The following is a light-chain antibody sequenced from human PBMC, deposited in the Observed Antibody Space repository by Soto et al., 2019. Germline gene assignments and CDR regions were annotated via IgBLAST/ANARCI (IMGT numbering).Light chain of an antibody. CDR3: QQYGSTPPT. V-gene: IGKV3-20*01. CDR2: SAS. Sequence: EIPLTQSPGTLSLSPGERATLSCRASQSVSSNYLAWYQHKPGQAPRLLIYSASSRATAIPDRFSGSGSGTDFTLTISRLEPEDFAVYYCQQYGSTPPTFGQGTKVEIK. CDR1: QSVSSNY. J-gene: IGKJ1*01.